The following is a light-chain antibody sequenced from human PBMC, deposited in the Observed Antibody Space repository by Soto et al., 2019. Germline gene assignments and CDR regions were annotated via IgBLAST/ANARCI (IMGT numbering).Light chain of an antibody. J-gene: IGKJ2*01. CDR3: MEALQTPYT. CDR2: LGS. Sequence: DIVMTQSPLSLPVTPGEAASISCRSSQSLLHSNGNTYLDWYLQKPGQSPQLLIYLGSNRASGVPDRFSGSGSGSDFTLKISRVQAEDVGVYYCMEALQTPYTFGQGTKLEIK. CDR1: QSLLHSNGNTY. V-gene: IGKV2-28*01.